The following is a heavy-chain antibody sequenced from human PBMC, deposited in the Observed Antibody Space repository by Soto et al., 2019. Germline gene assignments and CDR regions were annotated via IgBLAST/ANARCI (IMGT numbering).Heavy chain of an antibody. V-gene: IGHV4-30-2*01. J-gene: IGHJ4*02. D-gene: IGHD3-22*01. CDR3: ARATYYYDRSGYLYYFDD. Sequence: SETLSLTCAVSGGSISSGGYSWSWIRQPPGKGLEWIGYIYHSGSTYYNPSLKSRVTISVDRSKNQFSLKLSSVTAADTAVYYCARATYYYDRSGYLYYFDDWGQGSRVTVAS. CDR2: IYHSGST. CDR1: GGSISSGGYS.